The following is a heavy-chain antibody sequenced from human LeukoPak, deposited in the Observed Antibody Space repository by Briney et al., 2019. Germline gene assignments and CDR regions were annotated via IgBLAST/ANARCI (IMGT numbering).Heavy chain of an antibody. CDR3: ARDPVVVNTDDAFDI. CDR2: IYYSGST. CDR1: GGSISSYY. D-gene: IGHD3-22*01. J-gene: IGHJ3*02. V-gene: IGHV4-59*01. Sequence: SSETLSLTCTVSGGSISSYYWSWIRQPPGKGLEWIGYIYYSGSTNYNPSLKSRVTISIDTSKNQFSLKLSSVTAADTAVYYCARDPVVVNTDDAFDIWGQGTMVTVSS.